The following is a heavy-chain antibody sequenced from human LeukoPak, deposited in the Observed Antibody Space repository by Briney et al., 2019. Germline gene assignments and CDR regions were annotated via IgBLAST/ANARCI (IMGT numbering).Heavy chain of an antibody. D-gene: IGHD4-17*01. CDR1: GYSISSGYY. CDR3: ARDRSGGDYALGY. V-gene: IGHV4-38-2*02. CDR2: IYHSGST. J-gene: IGHJ4*02. Sequence: PSETLSLTCTVSGYSISSGYYWGWIRQPPGKGLEWIGSIYHSGSTYYNPSLKSRVTISVDTSKNQFSLKLSSVTAADTAVYYCARDRSGGDYALGYWGQGTLVTVSS.